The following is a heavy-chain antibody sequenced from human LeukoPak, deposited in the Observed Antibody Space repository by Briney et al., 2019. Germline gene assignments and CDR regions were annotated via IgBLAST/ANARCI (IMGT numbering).Heavy chain of an antibody. D-gene: IGHD3-16*02. CDR1: GGSFSGYY. Sequence: PSETLSLTCAVYGGSFSGYYWSWIRQPPGKGLEWIGEINHSGSTNYNPSLKSRVTISVDTSKNQFSLKLSSVTAADTAVYYCASRRIMITFGGVIVIPENWFDPWGQGTLVTVSS. CDR3: ASRRIMITFGGVIVIPENWFDP. CDR2: INHSGST. J-gene: IGHJ5*02. V-gene: IGHV4-34*01.